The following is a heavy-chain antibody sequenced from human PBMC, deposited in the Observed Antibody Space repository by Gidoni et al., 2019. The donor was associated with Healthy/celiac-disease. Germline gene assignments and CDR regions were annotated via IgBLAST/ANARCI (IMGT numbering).Heavy chain of an antibody. J-gene: IGHJ5*02. D-gene: IGHD6-19*01. CDR2: INHSGST. Sequence: QVQLQQWGAGLLKPSATLSLTCAFYGRSFSGSYWSWIRQPPGKGLEWIGEINHSGSTNYNPSLKSRVTISVDTSKNQFSLKLSSVTAADTAVYYCARGRSKYSSGWPKNWFDPWGQGTLVTVSS. V-gene: IGHV4-34*01. CDR1: GRSFSGSY. CDR3: ARGRSKYSSGWPKNWFDP.